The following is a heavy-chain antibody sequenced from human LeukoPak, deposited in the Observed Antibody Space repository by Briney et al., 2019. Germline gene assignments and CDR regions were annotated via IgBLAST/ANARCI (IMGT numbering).Heavy chain of an antibody. CDR2: IFNSGST. CDR1: GGYISSYY. V-gene: IGHV4-59*01. D-gene: IGHD2-2*01. J-gene: IGHJ4*02. Sequence: PSETLSLTCTVSGGYISSYYWSWIRQPPGKGLEWIGYIFNSGSTNYNPSLKSRVTISVDTSKNQFSLKLSSVTAADTAVYFCALGDCSSTSCYVFDYWDQGTLVTVSS. CDR3: ALGDCSSTSCYVFDY.